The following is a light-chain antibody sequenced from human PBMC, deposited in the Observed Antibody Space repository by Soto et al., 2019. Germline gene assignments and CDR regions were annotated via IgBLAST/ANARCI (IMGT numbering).Light chain of an antibody. Sequence: QSVLTQPHSVSGAPGQRVTISCTGSSSNIGAGYDVHWYQQLPGTAPKLLIYGNTNRPSGVPDRFSGSKSGTSASLAITGLQAEDEAEYYCQSFDSSLSGVFGGGTKLTVL. CDR2: GNT. CDR1: SSNIGAGYD. V-gene: IGLV1-40*01. J-gene: IGLJ3*02. CDR3: QSFDSSLSGV.